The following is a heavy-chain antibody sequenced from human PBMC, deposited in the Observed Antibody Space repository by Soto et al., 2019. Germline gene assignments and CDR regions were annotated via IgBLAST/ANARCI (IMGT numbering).Heavy chain of an antibody. V-gene: IGHV4-59*01. Sequence: SETLSLTCTVSGASMSNYYGSWIRQPPGKGLEHIGYVYYTGNTNYNPSLKSRFTMSVDTSNNQFSLKLTSVTTADTGIYFCARSGHSFGGVVWGRGVLVTVSS. CDR3: ARSGHSFGGVV. CDR1: GASMSNYY. J-gene: IGHJ4*02. CDR2: VYYTGNT. D-gene: IGHD3-16*01.